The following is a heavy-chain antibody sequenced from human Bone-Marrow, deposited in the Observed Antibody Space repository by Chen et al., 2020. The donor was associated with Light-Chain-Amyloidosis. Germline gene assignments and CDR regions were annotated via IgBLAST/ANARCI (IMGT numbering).Heavy chain of an antibody. CDR2: IKQDGSEK. J-gene: IGHJ4*02. CDR1: GFNLSSYW. D-gene: IGHD5-12*01. Sequence: EVRLVESGGGLVKPGGSIRLSCGDSGFNLSSYWMSWVRQAPGKGLDLVANIKQDGSEKYYVDSVNGRFTVSRDNAENSLYLQMYSLRAEDTAVYYCVRDSWWLRLDFWGQGTLVTVSS. V-gene: IGHV3-7*01. CDR3: VRDSWWLRLDF.